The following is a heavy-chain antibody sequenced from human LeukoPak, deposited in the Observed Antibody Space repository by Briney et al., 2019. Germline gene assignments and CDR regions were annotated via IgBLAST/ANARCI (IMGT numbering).Heavy chain of an antibody. D-gene: IGHD6-6*01. CDR2: INPDSGGT. Sequence: GASVKVSCKASGYTFTDYYMHWVRQAPGQGLEWMGWINPDSGGTNYAQRFQGRVTMTRDTSISTAYMELSSLRSEDTAVYYCARGGGGSSSGVDYWGQGTLVTVSS. CDR3: ARGGGGSSSGVDY. CDR1: GYTFTDYY. V-gene: IGHV1-2*02. J-gene: IGHJ4*02.